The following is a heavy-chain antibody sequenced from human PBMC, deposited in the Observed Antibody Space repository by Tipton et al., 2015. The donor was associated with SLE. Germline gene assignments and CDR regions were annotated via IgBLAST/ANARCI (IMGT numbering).Heavy chain of an antibody. CDR1: GDSVSSTSVA. V-gene: IGHV6-1*01. J-gene: IGHJ4*02. Sequence: TLSLTCAISGDSVSSTSVAWNRIRQSPSRGLEWLGRTYYRSKWNNDYAVSVQSRITINPDTSKNQFSLQLNSVTPEDTAVYYCARGEPLNFDFWGQGTQVTVSS. CDR2: TYYRSKWNN. CDR3: ARGEPLNFDF. D-gene: IGHD1-14*01.